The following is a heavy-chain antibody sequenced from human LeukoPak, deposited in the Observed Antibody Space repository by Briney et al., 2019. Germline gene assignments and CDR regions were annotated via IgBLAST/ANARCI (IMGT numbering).Heavy chain of an antibody. J-gene: IGHJ2*01. V-gene: IGHV3-23*01. Sequence: PGGSLRLSCAASGFTFSSYAMNWVRQAPGKGLGWVSTISGSGGTTYYADSVKGRFTISKDNSKNTVYLQMNNLRAEDTAVYYCAKGPQGDYDWYIDLWGRGTLVTVSS. CDR2: ISGSGGTT. CDR3: AKGPQGDYDWYIDL. D-gene: IGHD4-17*01. CDR1: GFTFSSYA.